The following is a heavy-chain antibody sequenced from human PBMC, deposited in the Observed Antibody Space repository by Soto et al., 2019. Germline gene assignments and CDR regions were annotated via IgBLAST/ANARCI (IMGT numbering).Heavy chain of an antibody. Sequence: GGSLRLSCAASGFTFSSYGMHWVRQAPGKGLEWVAVIWYDGSNKYYADSVKGRFTISRDNSKNTLYLQMNSLRAEDTAVYYCARDGYSNYVGYYYYGMDVWGQGTTVTVSS. CDR3: ARDGYSNYVGYYYYGMDV. CDR2: IWYDGSNK. J-gene: IGHJ6*02. CDR1: GFTFSSYG. V-gene: IGHV3-33*01. D-gene: IGHD4-4*01.